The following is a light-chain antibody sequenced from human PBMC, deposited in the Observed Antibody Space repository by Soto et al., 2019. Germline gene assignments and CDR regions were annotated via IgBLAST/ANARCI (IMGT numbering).Light chain of an antibody. Sequence: QSALTQPPSVSGYPGQSVTISCSGTSSDVGSYNRVSWYQQAPGTAPKVMIYEVSNRPSGVPDRFSGSKSGNTASLTISGLQPEDEADYYCYSSTSSNNYVFGTETKVTVL. V-gene: IGLV2-18*02. CDR3: YSSTSSNNYV. CDR1: SSDVGSYNR. J-gene: IGLJ1*01. CDR2: EVS.